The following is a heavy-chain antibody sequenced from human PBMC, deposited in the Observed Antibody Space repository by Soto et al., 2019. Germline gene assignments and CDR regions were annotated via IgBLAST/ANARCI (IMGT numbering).Heavy chain of an antibody. V-gene: IGHV5-51*01. CDR3: ARTDSSGNSGMDV. CDR1: GYSFTSYW. J-gene: IGHJ6*02. D-gene: IGHD3-22*01. Sequence: GESLKISCKGSGYSFTSYWIGWVRQMPGKGLEWMGIMNPADSETRYSPSFQGQVTISADKSISTAYLQWSSLKASDTAMYYCARTDSSGNSGMDVWGQGTTVTVSS. CDR2: MNPADSET.